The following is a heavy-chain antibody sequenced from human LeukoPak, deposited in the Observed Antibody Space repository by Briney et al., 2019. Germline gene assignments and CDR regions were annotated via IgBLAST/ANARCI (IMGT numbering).Heavy chain of an antibody. CDR3: ASGPSRDGYNPGAFDI. J-gene: IGHJ3*02. CDR1: GGTFSSYA. D-gene: IGHD5-24*01. Sequence: SVKVSCKASGGTFSSYAISWVRQAPGQGLEWMGRIIPILGIANYAQKFQGRVTITADKSTSTAYMELSSLRSEDTAVYYCASGPSRDGYNPGAFDIWGQGTMVTVSS. V-gene: IGHV1-69*04. CDR2: IIPILGIA.